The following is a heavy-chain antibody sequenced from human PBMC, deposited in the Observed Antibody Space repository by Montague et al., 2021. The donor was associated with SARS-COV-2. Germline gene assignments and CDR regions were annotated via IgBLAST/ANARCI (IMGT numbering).Heavy chain of an antibody. CDR1: GGSVRSSNYC. CDR3: ARGPKMYGELADY. Sequence: SETLSLTCTVSGGSVRSSNYCWSWIRQPPGQGLDWIANYYGSANTYSNPSLKIRVTISVDTSNNHFSLKLISVTAADTAVYYCARGPKMYGELADYWGQGTLVTVSS. D-gene: IGHD4-17*01. CDR2: YYGSANT. V-gene: IGHV4-39*02. J-gene: IGHJ4*02.